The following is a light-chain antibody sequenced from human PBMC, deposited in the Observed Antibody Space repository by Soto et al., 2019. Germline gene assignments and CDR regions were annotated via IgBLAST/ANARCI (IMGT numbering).Light chain of an antibody. CDR2: GAI. CDR3: QQYNVWPPWT. Sequence: EIVMTQSPATLSVSPGERVTLSCRASQNVRRNLAWYQQKPGQAPSLLIFGAITRATGVPARFSGSGSGTEFTFTISSLQSEDSAIYYCQQYNVWPPWTFGQGTKVEIK. J-gene: IGKJ1*01. V-gene: IGKV3-15*01. CDR1: QNVRRN.